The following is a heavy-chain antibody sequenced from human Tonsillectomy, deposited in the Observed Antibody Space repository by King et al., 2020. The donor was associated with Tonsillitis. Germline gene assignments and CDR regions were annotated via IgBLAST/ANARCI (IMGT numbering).Heavy chain of an antibody. D-gene: IGHD6-13*01. CDR2: IYYSGST. J-gene: IGHJ4*02. Sequence: QLQESGPGLVKPSETLSLTCTVSGGSISSYYWSWIRQPPGKGLEWIGYIYYSGSTNYNPSLKSRVTITVDTTKNQFSLQLSSLTAADTAVYYCAREGVYSGSWYDVYYFYYWGQGTLVTVSS. CDR1: GGSISSYY. CDR3: AREGVYSGSWYDVYYFYY. V-gene: IGHV4-59*12.